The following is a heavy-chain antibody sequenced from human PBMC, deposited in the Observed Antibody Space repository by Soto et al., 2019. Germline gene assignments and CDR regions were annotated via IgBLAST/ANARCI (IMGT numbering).Heavy chain of an antibody. V-gene: IGHV4-59*08. CDR3: ARGAPIVVVPAAQWWFDP. CDR1: GGSISGYD. Sequence: PSETLPLTCTVAGGSISGYDWSWIRQPPGKGLEWSGYIYYIASTNYNPSLTSRVTIAGDTSKNQFSLKLSSVTAADTAVYYCARGAPIVVVPAAQWWFDPWVQGTLVPVSS. CDR2: IYYIAST. J-gene: IGHJ5*02. D-gene: IGHD2-2*01.